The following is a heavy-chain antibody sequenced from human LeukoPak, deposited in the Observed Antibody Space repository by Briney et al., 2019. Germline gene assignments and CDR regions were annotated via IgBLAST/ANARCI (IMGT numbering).Heavy chain of an antibody. CDR3: AREPQLAAAAIDAFDI. V-gene: IGHV1-8*01. CDR2: MNPNSGNT. CDR1: GYTFTSYD. Sequence: ASVKVSCKASGYTFTSYDINWVRQATGQGLEWMGWMNPNSGNTGYAQKFQGRVTMTRNTSISTAYMELSSLRSEDTAVYYCAREPQLAAAAIDAFDIWGQGTMVTVSS. D-gene: IGHD6-13*01. J-gene: IGHJ3*02.